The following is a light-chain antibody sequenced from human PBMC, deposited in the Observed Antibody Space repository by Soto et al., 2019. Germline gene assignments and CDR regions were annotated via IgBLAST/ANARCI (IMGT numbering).Light chain of an antibody. J-gene: IGKJ2*01. CDR1: QSVSRN. V-gene: IGKV3-15*01. CDR2: GAS. Sequence: EVVLTQSPATLSVSPGDRATLSCRASQSVSRNLAWYQQKPGQAPRRLIYGASTRATGVPGMFSGSGSATEFTISISSLQSEDAAVYYYQQYGDWPPETFGQGTKLEI. CDR3: QQYGDWPPET.